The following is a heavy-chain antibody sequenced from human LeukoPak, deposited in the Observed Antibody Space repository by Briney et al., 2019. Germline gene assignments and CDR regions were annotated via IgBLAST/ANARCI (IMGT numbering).Heavy chain of an antibody. Sequence: GGSLRLSCAASGFTFSSNSMNCVRQAPGKGLEWVSSISSSSSYTYHADSVKSRLTISRDNAKNSRYMQMNRLGDEGAGVYYCGKGSDWVDFEYWGQGTLVTVS. CDR3: GKGSDWVDFEY. J-gene: IGHJ4*02. V-gene: IGHV3-21*01. D-gene: IGHD3-9*01. CDR2: ISSSSSYT. CDR1: GFTFSSNS.